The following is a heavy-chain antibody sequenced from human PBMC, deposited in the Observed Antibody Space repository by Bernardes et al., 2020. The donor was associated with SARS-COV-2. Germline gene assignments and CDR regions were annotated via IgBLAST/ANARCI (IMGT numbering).Heavy chain of an antibody. Sequence: SETLSLTCTVSGGSISSYYWSWIRQPPGKALEWIGYIHYTGSTNYNPSLKSRVTISVDTSKNQFSLKLNSVTAADTAVYFCAIGIASPGRPVWGQGTLVTVSS. CDR2: IHYTGST. D-gene: IGHD6-13*01. V-gene: IGHV4-59*08. CDR3: AIGIASPGRPV. J-gene: IGHJ4*02. CDR1: GGSISSYY.